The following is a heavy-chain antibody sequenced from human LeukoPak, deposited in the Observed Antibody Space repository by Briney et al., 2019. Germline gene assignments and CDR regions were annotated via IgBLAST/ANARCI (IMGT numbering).Heavy chain of an antibody. V-gene: IGHV1-8*01. J-gene: IGHJ6*02. CDR2: MNPNSGNT. D-gene: IGHD5-12*01. Sequence: ASLKVSCKASGYTFTSYDINWVRQATGQGLEWMGWMNPNSGNTGYAQKFQGRVTMTRNTSISTAYMELSSMRSEDTAVYYCARVRVDIVATSLRDYYYGMDVWGQGTTVTVSS. CDR3: ARVRVDIVATSLRDYYYGMDV. CDR1: GYTFTSYD.